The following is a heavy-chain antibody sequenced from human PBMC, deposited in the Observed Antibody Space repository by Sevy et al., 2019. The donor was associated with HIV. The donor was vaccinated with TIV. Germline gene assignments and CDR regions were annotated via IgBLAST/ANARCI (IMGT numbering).Heavy chain of an antibody. Sequence: ASVKVSCKASGYTFTGNYIHWIRQAPGQGLEWMGWINPNRAGTNYAQKFQGRVTMTRDTSINTAYMELSRLTYDDTAVYYCARSAYSGSFCDYWGQGALVTVSS. CDR3: ARSAYSGSFCDY. CDR1: GYTFTGNY. J-gene: IGHJ4*02. CDR2: INPNRAGT. D-gene: IGHD1-26*01. V-gene: IGHV1-2*02.